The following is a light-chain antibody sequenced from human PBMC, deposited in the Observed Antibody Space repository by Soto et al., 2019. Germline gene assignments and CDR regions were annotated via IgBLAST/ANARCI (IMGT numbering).Light chain of an antibody. J-gene: IGKJ2*01. Sequence: DMVLTQSPGTLSLSPGESATLSCRASRSFASSYLGWYQQKPGQAPRLLLYAASERATGIPDRFSGGGSGTDFTLTIDRLEPEDSAVYYCQHYGSSPPYTFGQGTKVDIK. CDR2: AAS. CDR1: RSFASSY. V-gene: IGKV3-20*01. CDR3: QHYGSSPPYT.